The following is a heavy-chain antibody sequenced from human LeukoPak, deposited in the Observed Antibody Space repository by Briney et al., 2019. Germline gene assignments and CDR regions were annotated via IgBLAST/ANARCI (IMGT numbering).Heavy chain of an antibody. J-gene: IGHJ4*02. V-gene: IGHV3-15*07. Sequence: GGSLRLSCAASGFTFSNAYMNWVCQAPGKGLEWVGRIKPKTDGETTEYAAPVKGRFSISRDDSKNTLYLQMNSLKTEDTAVYYCITPLPYSAQGGQGTLVTVSS. CDR2: IKPKTDGETT. D-gene: IGHD2-21*01. CDR3: ITPLPYSAQ. CDR1: GFTFSNAY.